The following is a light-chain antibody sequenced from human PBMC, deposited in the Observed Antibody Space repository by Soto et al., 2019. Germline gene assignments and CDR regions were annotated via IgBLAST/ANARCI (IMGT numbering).Light chain of an antibody. Sequence: QSVLTQPRSVSGSPGQSVTISCTGTSGDVGGYNYVSWYQHHPGKAPRLLIYDVAKRPSGVPDRFSASKSGNTASLTISGLQAEYEAYFYCCSYADSNILVFGGGTKLTVL. CDR1: SGDVGGYNY. CDR2: DVA. J-gene: IGLJ2*01. V-gene: IGLV2-11*01. CDR3: CSYADSNILV.